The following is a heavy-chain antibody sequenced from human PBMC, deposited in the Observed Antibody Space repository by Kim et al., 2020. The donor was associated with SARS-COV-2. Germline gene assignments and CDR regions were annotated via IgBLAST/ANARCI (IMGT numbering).Heavy chain of an antibody. CDR3: ANTYGDYYYGMDV. Sequence: ADYVKGRLTISRDNCKNTLYLQINSLRAEDTAVYYCANTYGDYYYGMDVWGQGTTVTVSS. J-gene: IGHJ6*02. V-gene: IGHV3-23*01. D-gene: IGHD4-17*01.